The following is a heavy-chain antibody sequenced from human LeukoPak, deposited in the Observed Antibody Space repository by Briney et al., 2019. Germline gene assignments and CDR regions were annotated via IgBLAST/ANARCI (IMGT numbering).Heavy chain of an antibody. J-gene: IGHJ4*02. Sequence: SVKVSCKASGGTFSSYAISWVRQAPGQGLEWMGGIIPIFGTANYAQEFQGRVTVTADETTSTAYMELSSLRSEDAAVYYCARDTGDRNYYFDYWGQGTLVTVSS. CDR3: ARDTGDRNYYFDY. V-gene: IGHV1-69*13. D-gene: IGHD1-14*01. CDR1: GGTFSSYA. CDR2: IIPIFGTA.